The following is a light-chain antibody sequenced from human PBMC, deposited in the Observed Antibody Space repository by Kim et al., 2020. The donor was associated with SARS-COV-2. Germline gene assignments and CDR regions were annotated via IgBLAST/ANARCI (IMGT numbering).Light chain of an antibody. CDR2: EDS. CDR3: QSYDTNSVI. V-gene: IGLV6-57*03. Sequence: NFMLTQPHSVSESPGNTVTISCSRSGGSIANNFVQWYQQRPGSAPTAVIYEDSQRPSGVPDRFSGSIDSSSNSASLTISGLKTEDDADYYCQSYDTNSVIFGGGTQLTVL. CDR1: GGSIANNF. J-gene: IGLJ2*01.